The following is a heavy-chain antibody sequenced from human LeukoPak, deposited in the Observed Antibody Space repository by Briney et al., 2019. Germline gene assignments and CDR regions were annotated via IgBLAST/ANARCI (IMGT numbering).Heavy chain of an antibody. CDR3: AREIQGDAFDI. J-gene: IGHJ3*02. Sequence: SQTLSLTYAVSGGSISSGGYSWGWIRQPPGKGLEWIGYIYYSGSAYYNPSLKSRVTISVDRSKNQFSLKLRSVTAADTAVYYCAREIQGDAFDIWGQGTMVTVSS. V-gene: IGHV4-30-2*01. CDR2: IYYSGSA. CDR1: GGSISSGGYS.